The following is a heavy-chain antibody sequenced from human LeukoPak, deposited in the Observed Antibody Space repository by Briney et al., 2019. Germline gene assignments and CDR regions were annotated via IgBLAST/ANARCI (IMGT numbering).Heavy chain of an antibody. CDR1: GYTITNNW. J-gene: IGHJ5*02. CDR3: ATDHSMADTAWWFDP. CDR2: INPSGTGT. V-gene: IGHV1-46*01. D-gene: IGHD5-24*01. Sequence: ASVKVSCKASGYTITNNWMHWVRQAPGQGLEWMGVINPSGTGTSYGQKFQGRITMSRDTSTSTVYMELSSLRSEDTDFYYCATDHSMADTAWWFDPWGQGTLVTVSS.